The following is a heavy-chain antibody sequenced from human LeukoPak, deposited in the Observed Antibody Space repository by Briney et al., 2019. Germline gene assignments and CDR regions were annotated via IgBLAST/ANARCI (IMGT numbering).Heavy chain of an antibody. CDR3: ARQAQLWLRWFDS. V-gene: IGHV4-39*07. CDR1: GGSISSSNYY. CDR2: IFYSGTT. D-gene: IGHD5-18*01. Sequence: PSETLSLTCIVSGGSISSSNYYWGWIRQPPGKGLEWIGSIFYSGTTYYNPSLQSRVTISVDTSKSQFSLKLSSVTAADTAVYFCARQAQLWLRWFDSWGQGTLVTVSS. J-gene: IGHJ5*01.